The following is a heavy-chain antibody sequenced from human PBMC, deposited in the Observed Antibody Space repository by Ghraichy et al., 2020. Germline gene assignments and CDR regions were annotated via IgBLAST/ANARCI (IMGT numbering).Heavy chain of an antibody. Sequence: LSLTCAASGFTFSDYYMSWIRQAPGKGLEWVSYISSSGSTIYYADSVKGRFTISRDNAKNSLYLQMNSLRAEDTAVYYCARSDYGSGSYYYYGMDVWGQGTTVTVSS. CDR2: ISSSGSTI. CDR1: GFTFSDYY. CDR3: ARSDYGSGSYYYYGMDV. J-gene: IGHJ6*02. V-gene: IGHV3-11*01. D-gene: IGHD3-10*01.